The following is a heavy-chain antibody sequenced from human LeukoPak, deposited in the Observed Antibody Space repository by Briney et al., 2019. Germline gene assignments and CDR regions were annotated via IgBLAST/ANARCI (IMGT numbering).Heavy chain of an antibody. D-gene: IGHD6-6*01. CDR2: ISSSSSYI. CDR1: GFTFSSYS. V-gene: IGHV3-21*01. J-gene: IGHJ5*02. Sequence: GGSLRLSCAASGFTFSSYSMNWVRQAPGKGLEWVSSISSSSSYIYYADSVKGRFTISRDNAKNSLYLQMNSLRAEDTAVYYCARGSSSRWFDPWRQGPLVTVSS. CDR3: ARGSSSRWFDP.